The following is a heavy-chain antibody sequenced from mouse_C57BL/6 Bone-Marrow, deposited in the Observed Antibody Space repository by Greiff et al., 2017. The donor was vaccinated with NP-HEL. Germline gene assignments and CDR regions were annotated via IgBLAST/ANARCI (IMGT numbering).Heavy chain of an antibody. V-gene: IGHV1-64*01. CDR1: GYTFTSYW. CDR3: AKSFITTEWYCDV. J-gene: IGHJ1*03. D-gene: IGHD1-1*01. Sequence: QVQLQQPGAELVKPGASVKLSCKASGYTFTSYWMHWVKQRPGQGLEWIGMIHPNSGSTNYNEKFKSKATLTVDKSSSTAYMQLSSLTSEDSAVYKCAKSFITTEWYCDVWGTGTTVTVSS. CDR2: IHPNSGST.